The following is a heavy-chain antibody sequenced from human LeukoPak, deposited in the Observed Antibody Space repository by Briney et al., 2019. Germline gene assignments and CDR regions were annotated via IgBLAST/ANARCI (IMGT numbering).Heavy chain of an antibody. Sequence: PGVSLRLSCPASGFTLRTYVMYWVRQAPGSGLEYVSAISGDGSSTHADSVKGRFTISRDTLFLQMSSLRPEDTAAYYCVRAQGYCSAGTCYFDLWGQGTLVTVSS. CDR2: ISGDGSST. D-gene: IGHD2-15*01. CDR1: GFTLRTYV. CDR3: VRAQGYCSAGTCYFDL. V-gene: IGHV3-64D*06. J-gene: IGHJ4*02.